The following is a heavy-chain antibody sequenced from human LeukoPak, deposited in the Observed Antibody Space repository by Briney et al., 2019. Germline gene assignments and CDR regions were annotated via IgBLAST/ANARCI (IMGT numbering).Heavy chain of an antibody. J-gene: IGHJ3*02. Sequence: GGSLRLSCAASGFSFNNAWMSWVRQAPGKGLEWVGHIKRKSDGGTTDYGAPVQGRFTISRDDSKNTLCIQMNNLEVEDTAVYFCTTEGSIYGNHALDIWGQGTMVTVSS. CDR1: GFSFNNAW. CDR2: IKRKSDGGTT. V-gene: IGHV3-15*01. D-gene: IGHD3-10*01. CDR3: TTEGSIYGNHALDI.